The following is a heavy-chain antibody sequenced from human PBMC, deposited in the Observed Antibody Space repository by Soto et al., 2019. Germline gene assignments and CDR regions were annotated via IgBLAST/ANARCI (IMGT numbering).Heavy chain of an antibody. D-gene: IGHD3-3*01. J-gene: IGHJ6*02. CDR2: INHSGST. Sequence: SETLSLTCAGYGGYFSGYYWSWIRQPPGKGLEWLGGINHSGSTNYNPSLKSRVTISVDTSKNQFSLKLSSVTAADTAVYYCARGRVVLRFLEWPTGYYGMDVWGQGTTVTVSS. CDR3: ARGRVVLRFLEWPTGYYGMDV. CDR1: GGYFSGYY. V-gene: IGHV4-34*01.